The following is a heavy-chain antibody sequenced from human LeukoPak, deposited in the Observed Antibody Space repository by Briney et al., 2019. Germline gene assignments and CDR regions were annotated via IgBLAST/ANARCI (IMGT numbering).Heavy chain of an antibody. V-gene: IGHV3-33*01. CDR3: ARGDIIAAAGIGGY. J-gene: IGHJ4*02. Sequence: GSLRHSCAASGFTFSSYGMHWVRQAPGKGLEWVAVIWYDGSNKYYADSVKGRFTISRDNSKNTLYLQMNSLRAEDTAVYYCARGDIIAAAGIGGYWGQGTPVTVSS. CDR1: GFTFSSYG. D-gene: IGHD6-13*01. CDR2: IWYDGSNK.